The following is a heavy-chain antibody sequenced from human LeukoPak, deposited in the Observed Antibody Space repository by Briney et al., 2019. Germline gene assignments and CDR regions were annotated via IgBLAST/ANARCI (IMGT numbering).Heavy chain of an antibody. Sequence: GGSLRLSCAASGFTFSSYEMNWVRQAPGKGLEWVSYVNNIGDTIYYADSVKGRFTISRDNAKNSLYLQMNSLRAEDTVVYYCARVSRVVVTATPYSDYWGQGTLVTVSS. CDR1: GFTFSSYE. CDR2: VNNIGDTI. V-gene: IGHV3-48*03. CDR3: ARVSRVVVTATPYSDY. J-gene: IGHJ4*02. D-gene: IGHD2-21*02.